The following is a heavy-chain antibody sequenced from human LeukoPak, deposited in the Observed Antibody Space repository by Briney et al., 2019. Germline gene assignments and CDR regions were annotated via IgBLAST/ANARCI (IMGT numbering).Heavy chain of an antibody. CDR3: ARHYGP. CDR1: GGSFSGYY. Sequence: SETLSLTCAVYGGSFSGYYWSWIRQPPGKGLEWIGEIYHSGSTNYNPSLKSRVTISVGTSKNQFSLKLNSVTATDTAVYYCARHYGPWGQGTLVTVSS. CDR2: IYHSGST. D-gene: IGHD3-16*01. V-gene: IGHV4-34*01. J-gene: IGHJ4*02.